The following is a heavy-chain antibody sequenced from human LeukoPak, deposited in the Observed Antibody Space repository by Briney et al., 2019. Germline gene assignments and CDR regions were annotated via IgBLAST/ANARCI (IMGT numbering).Heavy chain of an antibody. CDR2: MYSSGST. V-gene: IGHV4-39*07. CDR3: ARSGSGYLRYYFDY. D-gene: IGHD5-12*01. Sequence: PSETLSLTCTVSGGSISSGLYYWTWIRQPAGKGLEWIGSMYSSGSTYYNPSLKSRVTISVDTSKNQFSLKLSSVTAADTAVYYCARSGSGYLRYYFDYWGQGTLVTVSS. J-gene: IGHJ4*02. CDR1: GGSISSGLYY.